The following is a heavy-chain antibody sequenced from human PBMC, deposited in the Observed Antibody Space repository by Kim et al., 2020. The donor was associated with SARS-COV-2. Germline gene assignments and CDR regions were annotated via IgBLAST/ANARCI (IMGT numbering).Heavy chain of an antibody. D-gene: IGHD6-19*01. CDR1: GFTFSSYA. CDR2: ISGSGGST. Sequence: GGSLRLSCAASGFTFSSYAMSWVRQAPGKGLEWVSAISGSGGSTYYADSVKGRFTISRDNSKNTLYLQMNSLRAEDTAVYYCAKDPPSGSSGWYYYYYGMDVWGQGTTVTVSS. V-gene: IGHV3-23*01. CDR3: AKDPPSGSSGWYYYYYGMDV. J-gene: IGHJ6*02.